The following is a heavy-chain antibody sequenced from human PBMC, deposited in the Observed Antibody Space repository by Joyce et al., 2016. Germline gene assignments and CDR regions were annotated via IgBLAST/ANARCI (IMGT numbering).Heavy chain of an antibody. CDR1: GFAFSSYS. CDR3: AKADYGDKIDAFDI. V-gene: IGHV3-48*01. J-gene: IGHJ3*02. CDR2: ISNSSSTI. Sequence: EVQLVESGGGLVQPGGSLRLSCAASGFAFSSYSMNWVRQAPGKGLEWVSSISNSSSTIYYADSVKGRFPISRDNAKNSLYLQMSSLRAEDTAVYYCAKADYGDKIDAFDIWGQGTMVTVSS. D-gene: IGHD4-17*01.